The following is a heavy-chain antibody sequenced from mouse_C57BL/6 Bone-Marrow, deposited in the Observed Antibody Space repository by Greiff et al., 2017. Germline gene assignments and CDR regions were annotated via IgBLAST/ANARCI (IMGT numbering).Heavy chain of an antibody. V-gene: IGHV1-81*01. J-gene: IGHJ3*01. CDR3: ARSRLTPYLAY. Sequence: QVQLKQSGAELARPGASVKLSCKASGYTFTSYGISWVKQRTGQGLEWIGEIYPRSGNTYYNEKFKGKATLTVDKSSSTAYMELRSLTSEDSAVYFCARSRLTPYLAYWGQGTLVTVSA. CDR1: GYTFTSYG. D-gene: IGHD1-2*01. CDR2: IYPRSGNT.